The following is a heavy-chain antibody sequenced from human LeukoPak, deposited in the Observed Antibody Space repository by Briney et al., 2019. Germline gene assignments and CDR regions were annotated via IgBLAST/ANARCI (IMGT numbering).Heavy chain of an antibody. CDR3: ARRYCSGGSCPFDY. D-gene: IGHD2-15*01. CDR2: TYYRSNWYN. Sequence: SQTLSLTCVISGDSVSSISATWNWIRQSPSRGLEWLGRTYYRSNWYNDYAVSLKSQITINPDTSKNQFPLQLNSVTPEDTAVYYCARRYCSGGSCPFDYWGQGTLVTVSS. J-gene: IGHJ4*02. V-gene: IGHV6-1*01. CDR1: GDSVSSISAT.